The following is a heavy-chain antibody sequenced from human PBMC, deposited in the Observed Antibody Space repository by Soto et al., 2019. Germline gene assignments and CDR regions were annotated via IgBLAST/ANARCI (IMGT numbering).Heavy chain of an antibody. CDR3: ARRRVQYPYYYYGMDV. CDR2: IYPGDYHT. D-gene: IGHD4-4*01. Sequence: GESLKISCKGSGYSFTSYLIGWVRQIPGKGLEWIGIIYPGDYHTRYTPSFQGLVTISADKSISTDYLQWMSLKASATAMYYCARRRVQYPYYYYGMDVWGQGTTVTVSS. CDR1: GYSFTSYL. J-gene: IGHJ6*02. V-gene: IGHV5-51*01.